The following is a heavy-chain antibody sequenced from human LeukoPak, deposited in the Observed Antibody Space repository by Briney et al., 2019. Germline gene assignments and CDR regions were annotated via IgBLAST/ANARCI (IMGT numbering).Heavy chain of an antibody. Sequence: ASVKVSCQVSGYTLPELSMHWVRQAPAKGREGMGVFDPEDGETIYAQKFQGRVTMTEDTSTDTAYMELSSLRSEDTAVYYCATDDHGYSGYDYCYWGQGTLVTVSS. CDR3: ATDDHGYSGYDYCY. CDR1: GYTLPELS. D-gene: IGHD5-12*01. V-gene: IGHV1-24*01. CDR2: FDPEDGET. J-gene: IGHJ4*02.